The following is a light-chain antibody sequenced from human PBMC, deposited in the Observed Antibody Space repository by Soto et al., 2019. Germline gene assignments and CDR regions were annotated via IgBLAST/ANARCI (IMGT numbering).Light chain of an antibody. Sequence: EIVLTQSPGTLSLSPGQRATLSCKASPSVSSGNLAWYQQKPGQAPRLLIYGTSKRATGITDRFTGSGSGTVFTLTIIRLEREDFAVYYCQRYGTSPKTFGRGTKMEIK. CDR2: GTS. CDR1: PSVSSGN. V-gene: IGKV3-20*01. CDR3: QRYGTSPKT. J-gene: IGKJ4*01.